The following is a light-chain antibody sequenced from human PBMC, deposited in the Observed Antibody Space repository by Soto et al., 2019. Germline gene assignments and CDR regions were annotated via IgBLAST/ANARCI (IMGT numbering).Light chain of an antibody. J-gene: IGLJ1*01. CDR3: AALIDSLTGPM. Sequence: QSVLSQPPSASGTPGQTAIISCSGSRSDIGSNFVNWYQHLPGTAPKLLIYNSTQRPSGVPDPFSGSESGTSASLAISGLRSDDEADYYSAALIDSLTGPMFGSWTKVTVL. V-gene: IGLV1-44*01. CDR2: NST. CDR1: RSDIGSNF.